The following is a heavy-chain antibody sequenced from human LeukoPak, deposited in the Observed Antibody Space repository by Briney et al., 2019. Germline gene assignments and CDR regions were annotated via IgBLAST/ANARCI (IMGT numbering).Heavy chain of an antibody. D-gene: IGHD7-27*01. CDR2: IHIDTDTT. J-gene: IGHJ4*02. V-gene: IGHV3-48*01. Sequence: GSLRLSCAASGFHFSSYSINWVRRAPGKGLEWVSYIHIDTDTTWYADSVKGRFTISRDNAKNSLYLQMNSLRVEDTALYYCARDHDWGFDYWGQGTLVTVSS. CDR1: GFHFSSYS. CDR3: ARDHDWGFDY.